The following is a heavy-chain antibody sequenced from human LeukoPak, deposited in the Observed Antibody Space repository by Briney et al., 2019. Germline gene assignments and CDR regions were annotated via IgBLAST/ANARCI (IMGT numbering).Heavy chain of an antibody. CDR1: GGSVSSYS. D-gene: IGHD6-13*01. CDR3: ARDGRQQMVSAVRAFDI. V-gene: IGHV4-4*07. Sequence: NPSETLSLTCAVSGGSVSSYSWSWIRQPAEKGLEWIGHIYTSGSTNYNPSLKSRVTMSLHTSKNQLSLRLSSVTAADTAAYYCARDGRQQMVSAVRAFDIWGQGTMVTISS. CDR2: IYTSGST. J-gene: IGHJ3*02.